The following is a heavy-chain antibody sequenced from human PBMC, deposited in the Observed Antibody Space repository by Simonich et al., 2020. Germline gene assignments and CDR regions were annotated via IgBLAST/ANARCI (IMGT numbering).Heavy chain of an antibody. J-gene: IGHJ2*01. CDR3: ARGSTENWYFDL. CDR2: ISSSSSYK. V-gene: IGHV3-21*01. Sequence: VQLVESGGGVVQPGRSLRLSCAASGFTFSSYSMNWVRQAPGKGLGWVPSISSSSSYKYYADSVKGRFTISRDNAKNSLYLQMNSLRAEDTAVYYCARGSTENWYFDLWGRGTLVTVSS. D-gene: IGHD2-2*01. CDR1: GFTFSSYS.